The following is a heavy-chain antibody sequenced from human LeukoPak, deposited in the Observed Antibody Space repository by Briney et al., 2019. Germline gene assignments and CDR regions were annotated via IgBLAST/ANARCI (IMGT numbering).Heavy chain of an antibody. CDR3: AKGVGAVVDIAYFDF. CDR2: ISYDGSEE. Sequence: PGGSQTLSRAVSGFSFRILGMQCIREAPGKGLEGLAMISYDGSEEHYLASVKCRFTISRDNLKNTLHLQLNSLRPDDSAIYYCAKGVGAVVDIAYFDFWGQGAPVTVSS. D-gene: IGHD2-15*01. V-gene: IGHV3-30*18. CDR1: GFSFRILG. J-gene: IGHJ4*02.